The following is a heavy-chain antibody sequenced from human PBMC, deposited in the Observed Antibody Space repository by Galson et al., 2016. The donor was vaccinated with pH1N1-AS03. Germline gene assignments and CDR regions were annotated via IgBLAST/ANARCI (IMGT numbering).Heavy chain of an antibody. D-gene: IGHD6-13*01. V-gene: IGHV3-30-3*01. CDR3: AREEGGFGSNWLQTDAFDI. J-gene: IGHJ3*02. Sequence: SLRLSCAASGFIFTHYSMHWVRQAPVKGLEWVAVMSYEGTTTYYADSVKGRFTISRDNSKDTLYLQMNSLRTEDAALYYCAREEGGFGSNWLQTDAFDIWGQGTMVTVSS. CDR2: MSYEGTTT. CDR1: GFIFTHYS.